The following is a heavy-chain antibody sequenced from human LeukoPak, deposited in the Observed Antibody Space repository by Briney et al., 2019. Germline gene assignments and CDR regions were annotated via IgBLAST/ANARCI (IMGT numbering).Heavy chain of an antibody. D-gene: IGHD3-10*01. V-gene: IGHV4-59*02. CDR3: ARVTVINDAFDI. CDR2: IYYSGST. Sequence: GSLRLSCAASGFTVSSNYMSWVRQAPGKGLEWIGYIYYSGSTNYNPSLKSRVTISVDTSKNQFSLKLSSVTAADTAVYYCARVTVINDAFDIWGQGTMVTVSS. J-gene: IGHJ3*02. CDR1: GFTVSSNY.